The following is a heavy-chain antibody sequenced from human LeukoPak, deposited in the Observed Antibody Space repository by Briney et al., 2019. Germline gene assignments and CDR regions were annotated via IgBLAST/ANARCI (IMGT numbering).Heavy chain of an antibody. D-gene: IGHD5-12*01. Sequence: SETLSLTCAVYGGSFSGYYWSWIRQPPGKGLEWIGEINHSGSTNYNPSLKSRVTISVDTSKNQFSLRRSSVTAADTAVYYCARGRRLRLRSEYYFDYWGQGTLVTVSS. CDR3: ARGRRLRLRSEYYFDY. V-gene: IGHV4-34*01. CDR2: INHSGST. J-gene: IGHJ4*02. CDR1: GGSFSGYY.